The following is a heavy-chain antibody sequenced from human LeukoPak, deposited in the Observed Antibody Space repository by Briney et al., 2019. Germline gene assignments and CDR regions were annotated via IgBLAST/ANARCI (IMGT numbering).Heavy chain of an antibody. CDR2: IIPILGIA. D-gene: IGHD4-17*01. Sequence: SVKVSCTASGGTFSSYAISWVRQAPGQGLEWMGRIIPILGIANYEQKFKGRVTITADKSTSTAYMELSSLRSEDTAVYYCATVTTVNFEVYFDYWGQGTLVTVSS. CDR1: GGTFSSYA. J-gene: IGHJ4*02. V-gene: IGHV1-69*04. CDR3: ATVTTVNFEVYFDY.